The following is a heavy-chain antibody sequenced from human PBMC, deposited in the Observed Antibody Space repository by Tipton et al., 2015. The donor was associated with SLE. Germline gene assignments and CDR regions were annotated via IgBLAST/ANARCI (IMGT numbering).Heavy chain of an antibody. CDR1: GGPISSYS. J-gene: IGHJ3*02. V-gene: IGHV4-59*01. Sequence: TLSLTCTVSGGPISSYSWSWIRQPPGQGLEWFGYIYYSGSTNYNPPLKSRVTISVDTSKHQFSLKLSSVTAADTAVYYCARSRGFWSGYADAFDIWGQGTMVTVSS. CDR2: IYYSGST. CDR3: ARSRGFWSGYADAFDI. D-gene: IGHD3-3*01.